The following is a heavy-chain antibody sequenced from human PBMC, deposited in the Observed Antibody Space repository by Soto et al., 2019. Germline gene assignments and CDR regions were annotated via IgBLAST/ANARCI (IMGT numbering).Heavy chain of an antibody. CDR2: IYPGDSDT. Sequence: EVQLVQSGAEVKKPGESLKISCKGSGYSFTTYWIGWVRQMPGKGLEWMGIIYPGDSDTRYSPSFQGHVTISADKSISTADLQWSSLKASDTAMYYCASVMGSYYNPFDYWGQGTLVTVSS. J-gene: IGHJ4*02. V-gene: IGHV5-51*03. CDR1: GYSFTTYW. CDR3: ASVMGSYYNPFDY. D-gene: IGHD3-10*01.